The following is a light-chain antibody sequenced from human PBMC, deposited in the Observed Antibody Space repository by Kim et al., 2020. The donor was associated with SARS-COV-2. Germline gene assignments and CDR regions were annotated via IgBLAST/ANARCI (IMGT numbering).Light chain of an antibody. Sequence: GQSVTISCTGTGRDVGAYNYVSWYQYHPGKAPKLLIYDVTKRPSGVPDRFSGSKFGNTASLTISRLQPDDEADYYCCSYAVTYTLVFGGGTQLTVL. CDR2: DVT. CDR1: GRDVGAYNY. V-gene: IGLV2-11*01. J-gene: IGLJ3*02. CDR3: CSYAVTYTLV.